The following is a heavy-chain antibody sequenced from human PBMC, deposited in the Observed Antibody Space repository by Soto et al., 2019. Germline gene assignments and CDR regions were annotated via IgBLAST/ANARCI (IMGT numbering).Heavy chain of an antibody. CDR2: IWYDGSNK. D-gene: IGHD5-18*01. J-gene: IGHJ6*02. CDR3: SRDVHSRRGYRGEIGYYYYGMDV. V-gene: IGHV3-33*01. Sequence: QVQLVESGGGVVQPGRSLRLSCAASGFTFSSYGMHWVRQAPGKGLEWVAVIWYDGSNKYYADSVKGRFTISRDNSKNTMCLKMKSQSAREEAVYDYSRDVHSRRGYRGEIGYYYYGMDVWGQGTTVTVSS. CDR1: GFTFSSYG.